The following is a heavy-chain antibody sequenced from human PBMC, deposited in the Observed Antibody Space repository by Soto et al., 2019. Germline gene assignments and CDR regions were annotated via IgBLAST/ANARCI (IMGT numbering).Heavy chain of an antibody. CDR3: ARAHRTPVTSYSLDA. D-gene: IGHD4-17*01. J-gene: IGHJ6*02. Sequence: SETLSLTCAVYGGSFSGYYWTWIRQPPGKGLEWIGEINHSGTINFNPSLKSRLTISLDTSKKHFSLKLSSVTDADTAAYYCARAHRTPVTSYSLDAWGQGTTVPVSS. V-gene: IGHV4-34*01. CDR2: INHSGTI. CDR1: GGSFSGYY.